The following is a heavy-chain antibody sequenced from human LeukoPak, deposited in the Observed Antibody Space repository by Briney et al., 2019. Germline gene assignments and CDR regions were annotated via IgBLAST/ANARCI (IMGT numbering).Heavy chain of an antibody. D-gene: IGHD1-14*01. CDR1: GGSFSSYIYH. CDR2: ISHSGTT. J-gene: IGHJ6*03. Sequence: PSETLSLTCTVSGGSFSSYIYHWGGIRQPPGKGLEWLGSISHSGTTYYNPSLKSRVTISIDTSKSQFYLKLNSVTAADTAVYYCAREVGNSYYYYYMDGWGRGTTVTVSS. V-gene: IGHV4-39*07. CDR3: AREVGNSYYYYYMDG.